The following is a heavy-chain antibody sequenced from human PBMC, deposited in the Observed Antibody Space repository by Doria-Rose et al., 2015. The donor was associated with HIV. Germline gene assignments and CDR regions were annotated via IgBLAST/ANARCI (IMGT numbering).Heavy chain of an antibody. Sequence: VQLVQPGGGLVTPGWSLRLSCAASGFTFSRYSMNWVRQAPGKGLEWVSSISSSSEYIYYVDSVQGRFTISRDNAKNSVYLQMNSLRTEDTAVYYCARDHYDSGGYYRDWGQGTLGTVSS. J-gene: IGHJ4*02. V-gene: IGHV3-21*03. D-gene: IGHD3-22*01. CDR2: ISSSSEYI. CDR1: GFTFSRYS. CDR3: ARDHYDSGGYYRD.